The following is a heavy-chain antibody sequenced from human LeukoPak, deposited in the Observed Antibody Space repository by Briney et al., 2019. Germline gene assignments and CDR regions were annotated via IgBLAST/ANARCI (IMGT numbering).Heavy chain of an antibody. Sequence: GGSLRLSCAASGLTFSRYGMHWVRQAPGKGLEWVAIISYDGNNKYHADPVKGRFTISRDNSKNTLNLQMNSLRAEDTAVYYCAKDPTHYRVWDYYETIGLSYWGQGTLVTVSS. CDR1: GLTFSRYG. CDR2: ISYDGNNK. V-gene: IGHV3-30*18. J-gene: IGHJ4*02. CDR3: AKDPTHYRVWDYYETIGLSY. D-gene: IGHD3-22*01.